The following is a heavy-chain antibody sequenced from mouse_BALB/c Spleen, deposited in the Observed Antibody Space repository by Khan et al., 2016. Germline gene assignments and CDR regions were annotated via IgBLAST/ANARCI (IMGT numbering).Heavy chain of an antibody. CDR1: GYTFTNYG. CDR2: INTNTGEP. Sequence: QIQLVQSGPELKKPGETVKISCKASGYTFTNYGMNWVKQAPGKGLKWMGWINTNTGEPTYAEEFTGRFAFSLETSASTAYLQINNLKNEDTATDFCARSGGNFDYWGQGTTLTVSS. CDR3: ARSGGNFDY. J-gene: IGHJ2*01. V-gene: IGHV9-3*02. D-gene: IGHD3-1*01.